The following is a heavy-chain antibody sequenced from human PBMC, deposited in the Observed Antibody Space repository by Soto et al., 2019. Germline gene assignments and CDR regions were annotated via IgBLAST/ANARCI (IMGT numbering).Heavy chain of an antibody. J-gene: IGHJ4*02. V-gene: IGHV3-9*01. D-gene: IGHD2-2*01. CDR2: ISGNSGSI. CDR1: GFTFDDYA. Sequence: EVQLVESGGGLVQPGRSLRLSCAASGFTFDDYAMHWVRQAPGKGLEWVSGISGNSGSIGYADSVKGRFTISRDNAKNSLYLQMNSLRAEDTALYYCAKDIAGVPAAMVYWGQGTLVTVSS. CDR3: AKDIAGVPAAMVY.